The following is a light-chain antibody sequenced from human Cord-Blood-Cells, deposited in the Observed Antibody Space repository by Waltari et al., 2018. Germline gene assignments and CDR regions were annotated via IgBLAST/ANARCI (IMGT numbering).Light chain of an antibody. CDR3: SSYTSSSTLVV. CDR1: SSDVGGYNY. CDR2: DVS. Sequence: QSALTQPASVSGSPGQSITISCTGTSSDVGGYNYVSWYQQHPGKAPKLMIYDVSKRPSGVSNRFSGSKSGNTASLTISGLQAEDEADYYCSSYTSSSTLVVFSGGTKLTVL. V-gene: IGLV2-14*01. J-gene: IGLJ2*01.